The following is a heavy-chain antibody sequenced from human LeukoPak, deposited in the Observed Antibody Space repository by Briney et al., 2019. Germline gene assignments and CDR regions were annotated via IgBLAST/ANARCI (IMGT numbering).Heavy chain of an antibody. J-gene: IGHJ4*02. Sequence: GGSLRLSCAASGFTFSSYSMNWVRQAPGKGLEWVSSVSSSRSYIYYADSVKGRFTISRDNAKNSLYLQMNSLRAEDTAIYYCARVSYVRGVTVYYFDHWGQGTLVTVSS. D-gene: IGHD3-10*02. CDR1: GFTFSSYS. CDR3: ARVSYVRGVTVYYFDH. V-gene: IGHV3-21*01. CDR2: VSSSRSYI.